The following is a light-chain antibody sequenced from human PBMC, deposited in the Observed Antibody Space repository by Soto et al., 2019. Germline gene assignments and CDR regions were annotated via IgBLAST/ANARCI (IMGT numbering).Light chain of an antibody. CDR1: QSIVNW. J-gene: IGKJ1*01. CDR3: QRYDSYSRT. Sequence: DIQMTQSPSTLSASVGDRLTITCRASQSIVNWLAWYQQKPGKAPKLLIYDASSLESGVPSRFSGSGSGTEFTLTITSLQPDDFATYYCQRYDSYSRTFGQGTMVDIK. V-gene: IGKV1-5*01. CDR2: DAS.